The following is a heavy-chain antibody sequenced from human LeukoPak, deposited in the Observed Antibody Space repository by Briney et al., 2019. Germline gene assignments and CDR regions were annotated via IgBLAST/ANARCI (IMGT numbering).Heavy chain of an antibody. J-gene: IGHJ4*02. CDR3: AKDSGYSYGYYFDY. CDR2: IRQDGNEK. Sequence: GGSLRLSCAASGFTLSSFWMTWVRQAPGKGLEWVANIRQDGNEKFYVDSVKGRFTISRDNAKNSVYLQMNSLRAEDTAVYYCAKDSGYSYGYYFDYWGQGTLVTVSS. D-gene: IGHD5-18*01. V-gene: IGHV3-7*01. CDR1: GFTLSSFW.